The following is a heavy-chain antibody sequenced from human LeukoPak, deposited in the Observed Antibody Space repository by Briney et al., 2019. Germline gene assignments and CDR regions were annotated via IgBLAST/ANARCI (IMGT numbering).Heavy chain of an antibody. CDR3: ARGEGELTSSFDY. D-gene: IGHD1-26*01. Sequence: PGGSLRLSCAASGFIFSSYGMHWVRQAPGKGLEWVAVIWYDGSNKHYADSVKGRFTISRDNSKNTLYLQMNSLRVEDTALYYCARGEGELTSSFDYWGQGTLVTVSS. CDR2: IWYDGSNK. CDR1: GFIFSSYG. V-gene: IGHV3-33*01. J-gene: IGHJ4*02.